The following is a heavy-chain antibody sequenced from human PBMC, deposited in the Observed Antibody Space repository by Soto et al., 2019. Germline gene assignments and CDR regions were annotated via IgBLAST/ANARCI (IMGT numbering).Heavy chain of an antibody. D-gene: IGHD2-15*01. CDR1: GGSISSSSYY. CDR3: RGRSCSGASCYSHALDI. CDR2: IYYSGST. V-gene: IGHV4-39*01. Sequence: SGTLSLTCTVSGGSISSSSYYWGWIRQPPGKGLEWIGSIYYSGSTYYNPSLKSRVTISVDTSKNQFSLKLSSVTAADTAVYYCRGRSCSGASCYSHALDIWGQGTMVTVTS. J-gene: IGHJ3*02.